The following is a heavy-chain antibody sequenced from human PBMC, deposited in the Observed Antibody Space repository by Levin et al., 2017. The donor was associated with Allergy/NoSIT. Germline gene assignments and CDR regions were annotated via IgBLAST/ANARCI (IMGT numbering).Heavy chain of an antibody. CDR1: GCTFSTYG. CDR2: ISYDGSNK. Sequence: GESLKISCAASGCTFSTYGMHWVRQAPGKGLEWVVVISYDGSNKYYADSVKGRFTFSRDNSKNTLFLQMNSLRAEDTAVYYCAKDRYTSGWYGPHFDHWGQGTLVNVSS. D-gene: IGHD6-19*01. V-gene: IGHV3-30*18. J-gene: IGHJ4*02. CDR3: AKDRYTSGWYGPHFDH.